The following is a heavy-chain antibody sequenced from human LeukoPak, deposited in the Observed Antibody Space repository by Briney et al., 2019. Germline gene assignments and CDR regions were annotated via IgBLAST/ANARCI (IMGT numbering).Heavy chain of an antibody. D-gene: IGHD2-15*01. CDR3: AKTSSYSSDA. V-gene: IGHV3-23*01. Sequence: PGGSLRLSCEASGFTFSTYTIRWVRQAPGKGLEWVSSISGGGVSTYYADSVKGRFTISRDNSKNTVYLQLSSLRADDTAVYYCAKTSSYSSDAWGQGTLVTVSS. CDR1: GFTFSTYT. CDR2: ISGGGVST. J-gene: IGHJ5*02.